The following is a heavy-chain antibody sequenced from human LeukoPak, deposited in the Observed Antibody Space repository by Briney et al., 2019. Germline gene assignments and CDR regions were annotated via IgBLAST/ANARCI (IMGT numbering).Heavy chain of an antibody. CDR3: ARCIAVAGRGAYYYYGMDV. CDR1: GYTFTSYG. V-gene: IGHV1-18*01. Sequence: ASVTVSCKASGYTFTSYGISWVRQAPGQGLEWMGWISAYNGNTNYAQKLQGRVTMTTDTSTSTAYMELSSLRSEDTAVYYCARCIAVAGRGAYYYYGMDVWGQGTTVTVSS. CDR2: ISAYNGNT. J-gene: IGHJ6*02. D-gene: IGHD6-19*01.